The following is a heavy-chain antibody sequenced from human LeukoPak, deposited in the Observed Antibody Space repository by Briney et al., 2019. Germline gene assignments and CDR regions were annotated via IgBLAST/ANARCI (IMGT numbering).Heavy chain of an antibody. CDR2: IYTSGTS. CDR3: ARNRAVPHYYYGMDV. D-gene: IGHD1/OR15-1a*01. V-gene: IGHV4-4*07. CDR1: GASIGLYY. J-gene: IGHJ6*02. Sequence: SETLSLTCTVSGASIGLYYWSWIRQPAGKGLEWIGRIYTSGTSNYSPSLKSRVTMSLDLSKNQLSLKLNSVTAADTAVYYCARNRAVPHYYYGMDVWGQGTTVTVSS.